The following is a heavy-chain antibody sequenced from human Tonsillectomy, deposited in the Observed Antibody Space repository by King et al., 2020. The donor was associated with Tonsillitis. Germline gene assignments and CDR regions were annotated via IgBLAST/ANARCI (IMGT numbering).Heavy chain of an antibody. Sequence: VQLVESGAEVKKPGSSVKVSCKASGVTFSSYAISWVRQAPGQGLEWMGGIIPIFCTANYAQKFQGRVTITADESTSTAYMELSSLRSEDTAVYYCARNYGSGSYYDYWGQGTLVTVSS. CDR2: IIPIFCTA. D-gene: IGHD3-10*01. CDR1: GVTFSSYA. J-gene: IGHJ4*02. CDR3: ARNYGSGSYYDY. V-gene: IGHV1-69*01.